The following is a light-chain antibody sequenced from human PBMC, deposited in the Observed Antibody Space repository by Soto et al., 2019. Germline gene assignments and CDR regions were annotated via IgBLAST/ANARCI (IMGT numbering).Light chain of an antibody. CDR3: SSYAGSNNLV. Sequence: QSALTQPPSASGSPGQSVTISCTGTSSAVGGVNYVSWYQQHPGKAPKLMIYEVNKRPSGIPDRFSGSKSGNTASLTVSGLQAEDEADYYCSSYAGSNNLVFGGGTKLTVL. CDR2: EVN. V-gene: IGLV2-8*01. CDR1: SSAVGGVNY. J-gene: IGLJ2*01.